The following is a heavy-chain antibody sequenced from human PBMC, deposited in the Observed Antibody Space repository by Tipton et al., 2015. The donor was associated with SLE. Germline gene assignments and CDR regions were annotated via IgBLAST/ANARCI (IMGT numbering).Heavy chain of an antibody. V-gene: IGHV4-39*01. CDR1: GGSIMSENYY. CDR3: TRVTYYYDGSTYYYAFDI. CDR2: IDYSGST. Sequence: TLSLTCTVSGGSIMSENYYGAWIRQPPGKGLGWIASIDYSGSTYYTPSLRSRVTISVDTSKNQFSLRLSSVTAADTAVYYCTRVTYYYDGSTYYYAFDIWGQGTMVTVSS. D-gene: IGHD3-22*01. J-gene: IGHJ3*02.